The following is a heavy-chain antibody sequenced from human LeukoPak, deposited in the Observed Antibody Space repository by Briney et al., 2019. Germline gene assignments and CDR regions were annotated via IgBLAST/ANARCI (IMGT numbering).Heavy chain of an antibody. D-gene: IGHD5-18*01. CDR2: IYYSGST. CDR1: GGSIGSGDYY. CDR3: ARDRGTAMVLDAFDI. Sequence: SETLSLTCTVSGGSIGSGDYYWSWIRQPPGKGLEWIGYIYYSGSTYYNPSLKSRATISVDTSKNQFSLKLSSVTAADTAVYFCARDRGTAMVLDAFDIWGQGTMVTVSS. V-gene: IGHV4-30-4*08. J-gene: IGHJ3*02.